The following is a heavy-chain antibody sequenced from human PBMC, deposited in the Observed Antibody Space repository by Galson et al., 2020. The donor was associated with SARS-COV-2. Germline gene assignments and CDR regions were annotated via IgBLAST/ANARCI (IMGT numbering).Heavy chain of an antibody. Sequence: GGSLRLSCEASGFTFANYGMNWARQAPGKGLEWVSTISGNGVKTFYADPVKGRFTISRDNSKNILYLQMSNLRADDTAAYYCTRVDAAIVGVTTWGYFDYWGQGALVTVSS. CDR2: ISGNGVKT. CDR1: GFTFANYG. V-gene: IGHV3-23*01. CDR3: TRVDAAIVGVTTWGYFDY. D-gene: IGHD1-26*01. J-gene: IGHJ4*02.